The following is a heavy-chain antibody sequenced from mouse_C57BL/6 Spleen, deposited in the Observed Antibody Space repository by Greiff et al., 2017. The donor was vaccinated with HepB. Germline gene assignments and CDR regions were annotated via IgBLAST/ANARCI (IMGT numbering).Heavy chain of an antibody. CDR1: GYTFTSYW. V-gene: IGHV1-64*01. CDR3: AHCGSSPRAMDY. CDR2: IHPNSGST. J-gene: IGHJ4*01. Sequence: QVQLQQPGAELVKPGASVKLSCKASGYTFTSYWMHWVKQRPGQGLEWIGMIHPNSGSTNYNEKFKSKATLTVDKSSSTAYMQLSSLTSEDSAVYYCAHCGSSPRAMDYWGQGTSVTVSS. D-gene: IGHD1-1*01.